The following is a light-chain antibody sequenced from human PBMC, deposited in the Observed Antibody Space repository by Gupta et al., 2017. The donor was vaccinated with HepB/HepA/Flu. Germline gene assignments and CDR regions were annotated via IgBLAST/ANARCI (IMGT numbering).Light chain of an antibody. V-gene: IGLV2-11*01. CDR3: CSYAGSLVV. J-gene: IGLJ2*01. Sequence: QSALTQPRSVSGSPGQSVTISCTGTSSDVGGYNYVSWYQQHPGKAPKLMIYDVSKRLSGVPDRFSGSKSGNTASLTISGLQAEDEADYYCCSYAGSLVVFGGGTKLTVL. CDR2: DVS. CDR1: SSDVGGYNY.